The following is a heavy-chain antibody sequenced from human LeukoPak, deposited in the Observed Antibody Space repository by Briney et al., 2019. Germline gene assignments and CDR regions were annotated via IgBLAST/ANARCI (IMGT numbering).Heavy chain of an antibody. J-gene: IGHJ4*02. CDR3: ARLDSGYYYFHQ. V-gene: IGHV3-66*04. CDR2: IYSGDST. Sequence: GGSLRLSCAVFGLTVRSNYMSWVRQAPGKGLEWVSDIYSGDSTDYADSVKGRFIISRDKSKDTLYLQMNSLRAEDTAVYYCARLDSGYYYFHQWGQGALVTVSS. D-gene: IGHD5-12*01. CDR1: GLTVRSNY.